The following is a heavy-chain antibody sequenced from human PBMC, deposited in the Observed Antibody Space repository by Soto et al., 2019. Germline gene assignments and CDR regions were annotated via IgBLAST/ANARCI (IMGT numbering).Heavy chain of an antibody. CDR3: ARAKYDYIWGSYHPFDQ. CDR2: INVGDDKT. Sequence: QVQLVQSGAEVKKPGASVRLSCKVSGKSFDNFAVHWVRQTPGQRPEWMGRINVGDDKTKYSEKFQGRVIVSDDTSATTAYMELRALSSEDTAVYYWARAKYDYIWGSYHPFDQWAQGAQVTVAS. CDR1: GKSFDNFA. J-gene: IGHJ4*02. V-gene: IGHV1-3*01. D-gene: IGHD3-16*02.